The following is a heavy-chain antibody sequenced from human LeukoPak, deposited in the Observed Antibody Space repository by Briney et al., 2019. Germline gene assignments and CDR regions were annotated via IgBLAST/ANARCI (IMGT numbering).Heavy chain of an antibody. Sequence: SETLSLTCTVSGGSISSGGYYWSWIRQHPGKGLEWIGYIYYSGSTYYNPSLKSRVTISVDTSKNQFSLKLSSVTAADTAVYYCARAAVAIVVVPAAIEFGYWGQGTLVTVSS. CDR3: ARAAVAIVVVPAAIEFGY. D-gene: IGHD2-2*01. J-gene: IGHJ4*02. CDR2: IYYSGST. V-gene: IGHV4-31*03. CDR1: GGSISSGGYY.